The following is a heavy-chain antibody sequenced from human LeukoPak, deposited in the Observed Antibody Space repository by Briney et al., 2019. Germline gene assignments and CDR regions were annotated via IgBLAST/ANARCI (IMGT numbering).Heavy chain of an antibody. CDR1: GYTFTGYY. Sequence: ASVKVSCKASGYTFTGYYMHWVRQAPGQGLEWMGWINPNSGGTNYAQRFQGRVTMTRDTSINTAYMELRRLTSDDTAVYYCARVPSMIRGLVNYGMDVWGQGTTVTVSS. V-gene: IGHV1-2*02. J-gene: IGHJ6*02. CDR3: ARVPSMIRGLVNYGMDV. CDR2: INPNSGGT. D-gene: IGHD3-10*01.